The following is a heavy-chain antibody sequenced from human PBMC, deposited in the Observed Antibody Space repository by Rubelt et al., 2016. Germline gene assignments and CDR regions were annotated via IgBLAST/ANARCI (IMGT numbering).Heavy chain of an antibody. CDR2: INHSGST. V-gene: IGHV4-34*01. CDR1: GGSFSGYY. CDR3: ARGLDNYGY. D-gene: IGHD3-16*01. Sequence: QVQLQQWGAGLLKPSETLSLTCAVYGGSFSGYYWSWIRQPPGKGLEWIGEINHSGSTNYNPSLKSRVTISVDTSNNQFALKLSSVTAADTAVYYCARGLDNYGYWGQGTLVTVSS. J-gene: IGHJ4*02.